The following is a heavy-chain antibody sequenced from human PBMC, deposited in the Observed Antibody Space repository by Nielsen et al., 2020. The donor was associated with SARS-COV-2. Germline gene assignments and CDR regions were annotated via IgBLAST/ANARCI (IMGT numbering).Heavy chain of an antibody. D-gene: IGHD3-10*01. CDR2: ISYGGST. Sequence: SETLSLTCSVSGDSISNNYWSWIRQPPGKGLEWIGYISYGGSTNYNPSLRSRLTIFLDTSKNHFSLKLTSVTAADTAVYYCARGTDSGLYWGQGTLVTVSS. V-gene: IGHV4-59*01. CDR1: GDSISNNY. J-gene: IGHJ4*02. CDR3: ARGTDSGLY.